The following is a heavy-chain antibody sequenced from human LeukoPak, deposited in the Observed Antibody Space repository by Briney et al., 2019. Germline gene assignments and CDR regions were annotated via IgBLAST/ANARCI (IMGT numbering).Heavy chain of an antibody. V-gene: IGHV1-18*01. J-gene: IGHJ4*02. CDR2: ISAYNGNT. CDR3: ARDLGHYDILTGLFNPLAEFDY. D-gene: IGHD3-9*01. CDR1: GGTFSSYA. Sequence: APVKVSCKASGGTFSSYAISWVRQAPGQGLEWMGWISAYNGNTNYAQKLQGRVTMTTDTSTSTAYMELRSLRSDDTAVYYCARDLGHYDILTGLFNPLAEFDYWGQGTLVTVSS.